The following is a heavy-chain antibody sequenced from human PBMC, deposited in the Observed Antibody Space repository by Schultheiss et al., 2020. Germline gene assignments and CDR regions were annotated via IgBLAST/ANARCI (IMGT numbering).Heavy chain of an antibody. J-gene: IGHJ4*02. CDR3: ARDRAQSNSGWPSYFDY. CDR2: IYYSGST. V-gene: IGHV4-31*03. CDR1: GGSVSSGSYY. Sequence: SQTLSLTCTVSGGSVSSGSYYWSWIRQHPGKGLEWIGYIYYSGSTYYNPSLKSRVTISVDTSKNQFSLKLSSVTAADTAVYYCARDRAQSNSGWPSYFDYWGQGTLVTGYS. D-gene: IGHD5-12*01.